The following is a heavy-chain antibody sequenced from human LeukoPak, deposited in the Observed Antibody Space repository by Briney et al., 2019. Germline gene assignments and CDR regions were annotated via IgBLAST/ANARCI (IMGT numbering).Heavy chain of an antibody. Sequence: SETLSLTCAVSGGSISSGGYSWSWIRQPPGKGLEWIGYIYYSGSTYYNPSLKSRVTISVDTSKNQFSLKLSSVTAADTAVYYCARGVRYYYDSSGYYDYYYYMDVWGKGTTVTVSS. J-gene: IGHJ6*03. CDR1: GGSISSGGYS. D-gene: IGHD3-22*01. V-gene: IGHV4-30-4*07. CDR3: ARGVRYYYDSSGYYDYYYYMDV. CDR2: IYYSGST.